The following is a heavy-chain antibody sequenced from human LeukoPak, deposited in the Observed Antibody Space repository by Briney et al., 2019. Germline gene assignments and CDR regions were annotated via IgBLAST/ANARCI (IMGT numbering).Heavy chain of an antibody. V-gene: IGHV3-21*01. Sequence: GGSLRLSCAASGFTFNVYSMNWVRQAPGKGLEWVLSISSNSKYIYYADSMRGRFTVSRDNAKNSLFLQLNSLRAEDTAVYYCARDSSDFDYWGQGTLVTVSS. CDR3: ARDSSDFDY. CDR1: GFTFNVYS. J-gene: IGHJ4*02. D-gene: IGHD3-22*01. CDR2: ISSNSKYI.